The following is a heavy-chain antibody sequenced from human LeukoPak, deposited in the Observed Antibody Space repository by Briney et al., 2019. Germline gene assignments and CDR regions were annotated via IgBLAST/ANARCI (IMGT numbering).Heavy chain of an antibody. J-gene: IGHJ4*02. CDR3: GRQGYTASHYFFDY. Sequence: SETLSLTCTVSSGSIRSYYWGWVRQPPGKGLEWIGRIHTTGTTQYNPSLKSRVTMSVDTSTNQFSLNVRSMTAADTAVYYCGRQGYTASHYFFDYWSQGTLVAVS. CDR2: IHTTGTT. D-gene: IGHD2-2*02. CDR1: SGSIRSYY. V-gene: IGHV4-4*07.